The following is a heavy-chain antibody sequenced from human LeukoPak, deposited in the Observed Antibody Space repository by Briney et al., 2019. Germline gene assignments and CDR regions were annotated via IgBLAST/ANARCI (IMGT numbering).Heavy chain of an antibody. V-gene: IGHV5-51*01. CDR3: ARGVPTTGTFYFDY. CDR1: GYRFTSYW. D-gene: IGHD4-17*01. J-gene: IGHJ4*02. CDR2: IYPGDSDT. Sequence: GESLKISCKGSGYRFTSYWIGWVRQMPGEGLEWMGIIYPGDSDTRYSPSFQGQVTISADKSISTAYLQWGSLKASDTAMYYCARGVPTTGTFYFDYWGQGTLVTASS.